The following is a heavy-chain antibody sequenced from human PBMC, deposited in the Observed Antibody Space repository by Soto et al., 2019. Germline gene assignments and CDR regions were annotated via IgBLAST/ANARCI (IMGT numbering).Heavy chain of an antibody. Sequence: LSLTCTVSGSSISSGDYYWSWIRQPPGKGLEWIGYIYYSGSTYYNPSLKSRVTISVDTSKNQFSLKLSSVTAADTAVYYCARDRPMVRGINYYGMDVWGQGTTVTVSS. CDR2: IYYSGST. V-gene: IGHV4-30-4*01. D-gene: IGHD3-10*01. CDR1: GSSISSGDYY. J-gene: IGHJ6*02. CDR3: ARDRPMVRGINYYGMDV.